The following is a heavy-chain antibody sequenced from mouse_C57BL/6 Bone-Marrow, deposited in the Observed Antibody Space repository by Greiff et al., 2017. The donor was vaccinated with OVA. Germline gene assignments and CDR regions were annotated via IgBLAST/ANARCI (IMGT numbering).Heavy chain of an antibody. CDR3: ATYSPWFAY. CDR1: GYSITSGYY. V-gene: IGHV3-6*01. Sequence: VQLKESGPGLVKPSQSLSLTCSVTGYSITSGYYWNWIRQFPGNKLEWMGYISYDGSNNYNPSLKNRISITRDTSKNQFFLKLNSVTTEDTATYYCATYSPWFAYWGQGTLVTVSA. CDR2: ISYDGSN. J-gene: IGHJ3*01. D-gene: IGHD2-10*01.